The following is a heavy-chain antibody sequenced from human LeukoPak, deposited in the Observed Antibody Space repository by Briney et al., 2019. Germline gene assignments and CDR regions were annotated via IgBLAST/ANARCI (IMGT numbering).Heavy chain of an antibody. D-gene: IGHD6-13*01. V-gene: IGHV3-30*02. CDR3: AREGGRAVPGRFDQ. J-gene: IGHJ4*02. Sequence: SGGSLRLSCAASGINFRSSGMHWVRQAPVKGLEWVTFIQNDGSDKYYAASVKGRFTISRDNSKNTVYLHMASLRADDTALYYCAREGGRAVPGRFDQWGQGTLVTVSS. CDR1: GINFRSSG. CDR2: IQNDGSDK.